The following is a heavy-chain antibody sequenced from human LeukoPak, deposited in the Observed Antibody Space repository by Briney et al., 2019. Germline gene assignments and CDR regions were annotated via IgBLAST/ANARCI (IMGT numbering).Heavy chain of an antibody. J-gene: IGHJ6*02. CDR1: GFTLSDYY. CDR2: ISGSGGDI. Sequence: PGGSLRLSCAASGFTLSDYYMSWIRQAPGKGLEWISYISGSGGDIYYADSVKGRFTISRDNTDNSLYLQMNSLRAEDTAVYYCARDRRRNGIPWRYYDSSGYSDYYYGMDVWGQGTTVTVSS. D-gene: IGHD3-22*01. CDR3: ARDRRRNGIPWRYYDSSGYSDYYYGMDV. V-gene: IGHV3-11*04.